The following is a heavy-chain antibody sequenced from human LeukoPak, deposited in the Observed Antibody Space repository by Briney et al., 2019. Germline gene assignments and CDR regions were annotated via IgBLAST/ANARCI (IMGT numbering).Heavy chain of an antibody. D-gene: IGHD2-2*01. J-gene: IGHJ6*03. CDR2: IRYDGSNE. CDR3: AKIASWYDYYYMDV. V-gene: IGHV3-30*02. Sequence: PGGSLRLSCAASGFTFSSYGMHWVRQAPGKGLEWVAFIRYDGSNEYYADSVKGRFTISRDNSKNTLYLQMSSLRADDTAVYYCAKIASWYDYYYMDVWGKGTTVTVSS. CDR1: GFTFSSYG.